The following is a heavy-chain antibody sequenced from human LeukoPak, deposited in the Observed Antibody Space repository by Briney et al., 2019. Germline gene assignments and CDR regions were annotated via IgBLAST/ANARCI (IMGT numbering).Heavy chain of an antibody. V-gene: IGHV3-48*01. J-gene: IGHJ4*02. CDR1: GFTFSSYS. Sequence: PGGSLRLSCEPSGFTFSSYSMNWVRQAPGRGLEWVSYISIRGDTIYYADSVKGRFTVSRDNVKNSLYLHMNSLRAEDTAVYFCARAHLSSGRIGYRTLDYWGQGTLVTVSS. CDR3: ARAHLSSGRIGYRTLDY. D-gene: IGHD6-25*01. CDR2: ISIRGDTI.